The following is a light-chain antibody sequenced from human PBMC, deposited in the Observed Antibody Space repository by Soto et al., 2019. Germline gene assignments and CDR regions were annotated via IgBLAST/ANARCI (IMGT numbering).Light chain of an antibody. J-gene: IGKJ1*01. V-gene: IGKV4-1*01. Sequence: DIVVTQSPDSLAVCLGERATINCKSSQSVLSSSNNKNYFAWYQQKPGQPPKLLFYWASTRESGVPDRFSGSGSGADFTLTISSLQVEDVAVYYCQQFYSTPWTFGQGTKVEIK. CDR2: WAS. CDR3: QQFYSTPWT. CDR1: QSVLSSSNNKNY.